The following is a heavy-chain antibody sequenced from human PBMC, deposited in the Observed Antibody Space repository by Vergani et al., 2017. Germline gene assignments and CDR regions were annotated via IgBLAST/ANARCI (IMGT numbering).Heavy chain of an antibody. V-gene: IGHV4-59*11. D-gene: IGHD6-19*01. CDR1: FDSIRNLY. J-gene: IGHJ5*02. Sequence: QVQLQESGPGLVKSSETLALTCSVSFDSIRNLYRNWIRQPPGKGLEWIGSIHYSENTNYNPSLKTRVTISVDTSKNQFSLTLTSVTASDTAVYYCASDTHSGQRADRWGQGILVTVTS. CDR2: IHYSENT. CDR3: ASDTHSGQRADR.